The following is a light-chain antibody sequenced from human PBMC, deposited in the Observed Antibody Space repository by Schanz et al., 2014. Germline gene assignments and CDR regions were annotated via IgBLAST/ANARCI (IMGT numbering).Light chain of an antibody. V-gene: IGKV3-20*01. CDR2: GAS. CDR3: QHYGTSPPIT. CDR1: QSVDRNY. J-gene: IGKJ5*01. Sequence: EIVMTQSPATLSVSPGERATLSCRASQSVDRNYFAWYQQRPGQAPRLLIYGASNRATGIPDRFSGSGSGTDFTLTISRLEPEDFAVYYCQHYGTSPPITFGQGSRLEIK.